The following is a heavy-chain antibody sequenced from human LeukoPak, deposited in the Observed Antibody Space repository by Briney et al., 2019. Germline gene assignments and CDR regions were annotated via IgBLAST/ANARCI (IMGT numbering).Heavy chain of an antibody. CDR2: VYTSGST. D-gene: IGHD2-2*01. V-gene: IGHV4-4*07. CDR3: ARDQTYCSSTSCPFDY. Sequence: SETLSLTCTVSGGSISSYHWSWIRQPAGKGLEWIGRVYTSGSTNYNPSLKSRVTMSVDTSKNQLSLKLSSVTAADTAVYYCARDQTYCSSTSCPFDYWGQGTLVTVSS. J-gene: IGHJ4*02. CDR1: GGSISSYH.